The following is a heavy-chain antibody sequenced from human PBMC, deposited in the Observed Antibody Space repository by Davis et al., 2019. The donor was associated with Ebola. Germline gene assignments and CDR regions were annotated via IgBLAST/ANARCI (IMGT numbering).Heavy chain of an antibody. D-gene: IGHD3-22*01. CDR1: GYIFTTYG. V-gene: IGHV7-4-1*02. CDR3: ARSTMTQDAFDI. Sequence: ASVKVSCKASGYIFTTYGMHWVRQAPGQGLEWMGWINTNTGNPMYAQAFTGRFLFSLDTSINTPYLQISSLKAEDTAVYYCARSTMTQDAFDIWGQGTMVTVSS. J-gene: IGHJ3*02. CDR2: INTNTGNP.